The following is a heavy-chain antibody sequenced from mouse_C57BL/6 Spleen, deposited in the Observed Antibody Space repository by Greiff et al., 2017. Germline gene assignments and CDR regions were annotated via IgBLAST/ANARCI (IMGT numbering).Heavy chain of an antibody. V-gene: IGHV1-39*01. CDR3: ARGDYYGSSYVCFDY. D-gene: IGHD1-1*01. CDR2: INPNYGTT. Sequence: VKPGASVKISCTASGYSFTDYNMNWVKQSNGKSLEWIGVINPNYGTTSYNQKFKGKATLTVDQSSSTAYMQLNSLTSEDSAVYYCARGDYYGSSYVCFDYWGQGTTLTVSS. J-gene: IGHJ2*01. CDR1: GYSFTDYN.